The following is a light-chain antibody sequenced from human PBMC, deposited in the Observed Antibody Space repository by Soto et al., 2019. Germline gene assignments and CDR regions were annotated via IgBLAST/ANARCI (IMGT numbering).Light chain of an antibody. Sequence: DIRVPRSPSTVSASVGDGVTITCRASQGISRWLAWYQQKPGKAPKLLIYTASTLQYGVPSRFSGSGSGTEFTLTISSLQPEDFATYYCQQANSFPISFGQGTRLEIK. CDR3: QQANSFPIS. CDR2: TAS. J-gene: IGKJ5*01. V-gene: IGKV1-12*01. CDR1: QGISRW.